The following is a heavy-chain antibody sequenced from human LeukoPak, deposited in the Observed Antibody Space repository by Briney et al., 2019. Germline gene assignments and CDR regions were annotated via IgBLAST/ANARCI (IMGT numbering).Heavy chain of an antibody. CDR3: ARDPGSSGWYYWYFDL. J-gene: IGHJ2*01. D-gene: IGHD6-19*01. Sequence: SETLSLTCAVSGGSISSFHWGWIRQPAGKGLEWIGRIYTSGITNYNPSLKSRVAMSVDTSKNQFSLKLSSVTAAETAVYYCARDPGSSGWYYWYFDLWGRGTLVTVSS. CDR2: IYTSGIT. V-gene: IGHV4-4*07. CDR1: GGSISSFH.